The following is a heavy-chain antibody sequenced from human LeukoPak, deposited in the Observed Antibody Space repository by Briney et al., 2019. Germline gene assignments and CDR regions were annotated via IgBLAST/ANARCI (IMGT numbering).Heavy chain of an antibody. J-gene: IGHJ4*02. CDR3: ARDFLPLKRRVTTPPYFDY. Sequence: ASVKVSCKASGYIFTGYYIHWVRQAPGQGLEWMGWINPNSGGTNYAQKFQGRVTMTRDTSISTAYMELSRLRSDDTAVYYCARDFLPLKRRVTTPPYFDYWGQGTLVTVSS. CDR2: INPNSGGT. V-gene: IGHV1-2*02. CDR1: GYIFTGYY. D-gene: IGHD4-17*01.